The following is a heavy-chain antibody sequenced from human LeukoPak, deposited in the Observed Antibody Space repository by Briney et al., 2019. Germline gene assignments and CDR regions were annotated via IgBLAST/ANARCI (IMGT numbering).Heavy chain of an antibody. CDR2: IKSKTDGGTT. J-gene: IGHJ4*02. V-gene: IGHV3-15*01. CDR3: TTDLWFGELLFVDY. Sequence: GGSLRLSCAASGFTFSNAWMSWVRQAPGKGLEWVGRIKSKTDGGTTDYAAPVKGRFTISRDDSKNTLYLQMNSLKTEDTAVYYCTTDLWFGELLFVDYWGQGTLVTVSS. CDR1: GFTFSNAW. D-gene: IGHD3-10*01.